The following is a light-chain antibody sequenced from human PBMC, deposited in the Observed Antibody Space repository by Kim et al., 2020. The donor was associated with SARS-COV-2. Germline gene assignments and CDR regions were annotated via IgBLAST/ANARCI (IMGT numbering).Light chain of an antibody. Sequence: SPGERTTHSVRASQRVSSSLAWYQQKPGHAPRLLIYGASTRATGIPARFSGSGSGTEFTLTISSLQSEDFAVYYCQQYNNWPPITFGQGTRLEIK. V-gene: IGKV3-15*01. CDR2: GAS. J-gene: IGKJ5*01. CDR1: QRVSSS. CDR3: QQYNNWPPIT.